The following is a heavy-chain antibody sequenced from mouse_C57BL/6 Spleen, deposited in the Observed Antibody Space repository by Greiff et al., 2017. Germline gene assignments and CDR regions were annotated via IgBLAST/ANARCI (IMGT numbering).Heavy chain of an antibody. CDR3: ARYYDYDGFAY. CDR2: IYPRSGIT. CDR1: GYTFTSYG. J-gene: IGHJ3*01. Sequence: QVQLQQSGAELARPGASVKLSCKASGYTFTSYGISWVKQRTGQGLEWIGEIYPRSGITYYNEKFKGKATLTADKSSSTAYMELRSLTSEDSAVYFCARYYDYDGFAYWGQGTLVTVSA. D-gene: IGHD2-4*01. V-gene: IGHV1-81*01.